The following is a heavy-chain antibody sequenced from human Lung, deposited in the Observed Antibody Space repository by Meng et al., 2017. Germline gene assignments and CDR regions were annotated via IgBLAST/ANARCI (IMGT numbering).Heavy chain of an antibody. CDR2: IWNDGSNQ. CDR1: GFSFRSYG. J-gene: IGHJ4*02. CDR3: ARDERATQFEY. V-gene: IGHV3-33*01. Sequence: QGRLVRAGGAVVQPWKSLGVSCEVSGFSFRSYGMHWVRQAPGKGLEWVAVIWNDGSNQYYADSVKGRFSISRDNSKNTLFLQMNSLRAEDTAMYFCARDERATQFEYWGQGTLVTVSS.